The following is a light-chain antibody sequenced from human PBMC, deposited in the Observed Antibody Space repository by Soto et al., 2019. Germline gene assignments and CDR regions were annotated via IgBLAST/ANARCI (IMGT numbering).Light chain of an antibody. V-gene: IGKV2-28*01. CDR2: LGS. J-gene: IGKJ2*01. CDR1: QSLLRNNGYVY. CDR3: MQALQTPRT. Sequence: DIVMTQSPLSLPVTPGEPASISCRSSQSLLRNNGYVYLDWYLQKPGQSPQILIYLGSNRASGAPARFSGSVSGSDLTLKISEVEAADIGVYYCMQALQTPRTFGQGTKLEIK.